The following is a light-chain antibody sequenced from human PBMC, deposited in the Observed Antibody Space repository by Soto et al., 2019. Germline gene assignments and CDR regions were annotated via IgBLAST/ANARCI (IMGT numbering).Light chain of an antibody. V-gene: IGKV1-6*01. CDR2: GAS. J-gene: IGKJ1*01. CDR1: QDISND. CDR3: QQFAISTT. Sequence: AIQMTQSPSSLSASVGDRVTITCRASQDISNDLGWYQQKPGKAPKLLIYGASTLQSGVPSRFSGSGSGTDFTLTISSLQPEDSASYYCQQFAISTTFGQGTKVEVK.